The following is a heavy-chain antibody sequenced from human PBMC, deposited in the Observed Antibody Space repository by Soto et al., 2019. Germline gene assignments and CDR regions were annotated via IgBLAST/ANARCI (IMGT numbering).Heavy chain of an antibody. V-gene: IGHV3-30*18. CDR1: GFTFSSYG. Sequence: HPGGSLRLSCAASGFTFSSYGMHWVRQAPGKGLEWVAVISYDGSNKYYADSVKGRFTTSRDNSKNTLYLQMNSLRAEDTAVYYCAKEGRYYDSSGYYFSVFGYWGQGTLVTVSS. J-gene: IGHJ4*02. CDR3: AKEGRYYDSSGYYFSVFGY. CDR2: ISYDGSNK. D-gene: IGHD3-22*01.